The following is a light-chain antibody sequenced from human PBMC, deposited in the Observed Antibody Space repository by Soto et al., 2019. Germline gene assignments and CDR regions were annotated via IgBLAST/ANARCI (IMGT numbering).Light chain of an antibody. CDR1: QSISSW. V-gene: IGKV1-5*01. J-gene: IGKJ1*01. CDR3: QQYNSYS. Sequence: DIQMTQSPSTLSASVGDRVTITCRASQSISSWLAWYQQKPGKAPKLLTYDASSLESGVPSRFSGSGSGTEITLTISSLQPDDFATYYCQQYNSYSFGQGTKVDI. CDR2: DAS.